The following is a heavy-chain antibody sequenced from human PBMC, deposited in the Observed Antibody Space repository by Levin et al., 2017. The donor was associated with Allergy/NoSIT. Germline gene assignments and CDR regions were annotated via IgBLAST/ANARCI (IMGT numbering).Heavy chain of an antibody. D-gene: IGHD2-21*01. V-gene: IGHV6-1*01. CDR3: ARAFCGGECYTDGYFDV. J-gene: IGHJ2*01. Sequence: SQTLSLTCGISGDSVSSNSAAWNWVRQSPSRGLEWLGRTFYRSQWYTDYAESVRGRITIKSDTSKNQFSLQLDSVTPEDTALYYCARAFCGGECYTDGYFDVWGHGTLVTVSS. CDR1: GDSVSSNSAA. CDR2: TFYRSQWYT.